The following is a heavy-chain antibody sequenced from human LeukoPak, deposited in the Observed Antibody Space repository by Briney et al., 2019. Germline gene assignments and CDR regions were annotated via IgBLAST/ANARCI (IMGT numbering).Heavy chain of an antibody. J-gene: IGHJ3*02. CDR2: FDPEDGET. CDR1: GYTLTELS. V-gene: IGHV1-24*01. CDR3: ATVNVDGVTNAFDI. D-gene: IGHD3-3*01. Sequence: ASVKVSCKVSGYTLTELSMHWVRQAPGKGLEWMGGFDPEDGETIYAQKFQGRVTMTEDTSTDTAYMELSSLRSEDTAVYYCATVNVDGVTNAFDIWGQGTMVTVSS.